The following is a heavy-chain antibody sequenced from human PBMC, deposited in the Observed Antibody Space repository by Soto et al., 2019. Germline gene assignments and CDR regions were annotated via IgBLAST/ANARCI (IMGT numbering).Heavy chain of an antibody. Sequence: QVQLVQSGAEVKKPGSSVKVSCTTSGGTISSFGMNWVRQAPGQGLEWMGGIVPIDGSTKYAEKFQGRVTITADASTSTVYMDLSSLRSEDTAVYYCARSFTKSRRGGVALDYWGQGTLLTVSP. CDR2: IVPIDGST. CDR3: ARSFTKSRRGGVALDY. J-gene: IGHJ4*02. V-gene: IGHV1-69*01. CDR1: GGTISSFG. D-gene: IGHD3-3*01.